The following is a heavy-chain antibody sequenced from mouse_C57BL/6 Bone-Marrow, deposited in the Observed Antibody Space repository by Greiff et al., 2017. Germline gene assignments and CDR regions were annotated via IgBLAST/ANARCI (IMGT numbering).Heavy chain of an antibody. CDR1: GYSITSGYD. CDR3: ARDGDWGPFDY. D-gene: IGHD4-1*01. Sequence: EVQLQQSGPGMVKPSQSLSLTCTVTGYSITSGYDWHWIRHFPGNKLEWMGYISYSGSTNYNPSLKSRISITHDTSKNHFFLKLNSVTTEDTATYYCARDGDWGPFDYWGQGTTLTVSS. V-gene: IGHV3-1*01. CDR2: ISYSGST. J-gene: IGHJ2*01.